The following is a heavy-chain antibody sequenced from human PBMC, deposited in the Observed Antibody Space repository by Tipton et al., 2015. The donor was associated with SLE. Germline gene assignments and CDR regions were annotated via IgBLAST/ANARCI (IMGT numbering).Heavy chain of an antibody. CDR2: IYTGGRT. Sequence: TLSLTCTVSGGSIIGYYWSWIRQPAGKGPEWIGRIYTGGRTIHNPSLNSRVTMSLDTAKSQFSLRLNSVTAADTALYYCAGGGVATRGGYAFEIWGQGTMVTVSS. V-gene: IGHV4-4*07. D-gene: IGHD5-12*01. CDR1: GGSIIGYY. J-gene: IGHJ3*02. CDR3: AGGGVATRGGYAFEI.